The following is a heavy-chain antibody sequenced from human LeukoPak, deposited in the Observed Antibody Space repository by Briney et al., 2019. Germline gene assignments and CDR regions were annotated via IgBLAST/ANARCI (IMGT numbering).Heavy chain of an antibody. CDR1: GYTFTSYD. V-gene: IGHV1-8*01. CDR2: MNPNSGNT. Sequence: GASVKLSCKASGYTFTSYDINWVRQATGQGIEWVGCMNPNSGNTGYARKFQGRVTMTRNTSISTAYMELSSLRSEDTAVYYCARVGTMVRGVTGDWGQGTLVTVSS. J-gene: IGHJ4*02. D-gene: IGHD3-10*01. CDR3: ARVGTMVRGVTGD.